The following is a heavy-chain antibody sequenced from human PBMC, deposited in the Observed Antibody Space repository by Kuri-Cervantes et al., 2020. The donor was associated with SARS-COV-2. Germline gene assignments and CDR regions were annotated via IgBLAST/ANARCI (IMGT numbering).Heavy chain of an antibody. CDR1: GFTFSNAW. V-gene: IGHV3-30*02. CDR3: AKGSASWASYIDN. D-gene: IGHD2-2*01. J-gene: IGHJ4*02. Sequence: GGSLRLSCAASGFTFSNAWMSWVRQAPGKGLEWVAFIRYDGSDKYYADSVKGRFTVSRDSSKNTLYLQMNSLRAEDTAVYYCAKGSASWASYIDNWGQGTLVTVSS. CDR2: IRYDGSDK.